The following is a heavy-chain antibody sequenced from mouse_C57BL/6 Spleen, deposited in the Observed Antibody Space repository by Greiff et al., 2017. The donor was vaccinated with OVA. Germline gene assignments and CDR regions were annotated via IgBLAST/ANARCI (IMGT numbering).Heavy chain of an antibody. D-gene: IGHD1-1*01. CDR1: GSPFPSSW. CDR3: SRKGLIYYYGSSYCYFDY. Sequence: HLQRPGAELVKPGASVRLSCKASGSPFPSSWMQWVKRRPGRGLEWMGEIDPSVGYPNSNKKFKGKAPLTVDTAASTAYMQLSSLTSEDSAVYYCSRKGLIYYYGSSYCYFDYWGQGTTLTVSS. J-gene: IGHJ2*01. V-gene: IGHV1-50*01. CDR2: IDPSVGYP.